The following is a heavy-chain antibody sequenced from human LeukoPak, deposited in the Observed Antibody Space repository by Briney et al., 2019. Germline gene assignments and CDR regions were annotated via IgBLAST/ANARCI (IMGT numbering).Heavy chain of an antibody. Sequence: GGSLRLSCAASGFTFSSYGMHWVRQAPGKGLEWVAFIRYDGSNKYYADSVKGRFTISRDNSKNTLYLQMNSLRAEDTAVYYCARYSPYYYYGMDVWGQGTTVTVSS. V-gene: IGHV3-30*02. J-gene: IGHJ6*02. CDR3: ARYSPYYYYGMDV. CDR2: IRYDGSNK. CDR1: GFTFSSYG. D-gene: IGHD2-15*01.